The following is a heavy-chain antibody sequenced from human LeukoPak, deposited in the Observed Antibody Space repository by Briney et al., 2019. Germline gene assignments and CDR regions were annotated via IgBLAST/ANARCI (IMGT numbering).Heavy chain of an antibody. CDR3: ARTYDILTDGGFDP. V-gene: IGHV4-39*07. CDR2: IYYSGNI. J-gene: IGHJ5*02. D-gene: IGHD3-9*01. Sequence: KPSETLSLTCTVPGGSISSSSYYWGWIRQPPGKGLEWIGNIYYSGNIYYNPSLKSRVTISVDTSKNQFSLKLRSVTAADTAVYYCARTYDILTDGGFDPWGQGTLVTVSS. CDR1: GGSISSSSYY.